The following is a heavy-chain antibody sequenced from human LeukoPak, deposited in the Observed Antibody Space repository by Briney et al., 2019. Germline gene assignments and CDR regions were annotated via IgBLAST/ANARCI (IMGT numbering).Heavy chain of an antibody. D-gene: IGHD1-1*01. Sequence: GGPLRLSCAASGFSFSAYWMSWVRQAPGKGLEWVANMNQDGGEKNYVDSVKGRFTISRDNAKNSLFLQMNSLRDEDTAVYYCAREPTTNCFDSWGQGTLVTVSS. V-gene: IGHV3-7*01. CDR1: GFSFSAYW. CDR2: MNQDGGEK. J-gene: IGHJ5*01. CDR3: AREPTTNCFDS.